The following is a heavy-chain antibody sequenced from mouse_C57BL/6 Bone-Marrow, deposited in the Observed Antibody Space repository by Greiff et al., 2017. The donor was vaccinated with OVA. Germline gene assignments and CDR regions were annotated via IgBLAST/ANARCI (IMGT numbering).Heavy chain of an antibody. Sequence: QVQLQQSGPELVKPGASVKLSCKASGYTFTSYDINRVKQRPGQGLEWIGWIYPRDGSTKYNEKFKGKATLTVDTSSSTAYMELHSLTSEDSAVYFCARGEDYYGSSYQGFAYWGQGTLVTVSA. D-gene: IGHD1-1*01. CDR2: IYPRDGST. J-gene: IGHJ3*01. CDR3: ARGEDYYGSSYQGFAY. V-gene: IGHV1-85*01. CDR1: GYTFTSYD.